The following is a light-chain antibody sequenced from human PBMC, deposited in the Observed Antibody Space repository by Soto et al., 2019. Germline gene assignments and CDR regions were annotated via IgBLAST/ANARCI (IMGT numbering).Light chain of an antibody. CDR3: SSYTSSSTWV. Sequence: QSALTQPASVSGSPRQAITISCTGTSNDVGAYNYASWYQQHPGKVPKLMIYDVSNRPSGVSNRFSGSKSGNTASLTISGLQAEDEADYYCSSYTSSSTWVFGGGTKVTVL. V-gene: IGLV2-14*01. CDR2: DVS. J-gene: IGLJ3*02. CDR1: SNDVGAYNY.